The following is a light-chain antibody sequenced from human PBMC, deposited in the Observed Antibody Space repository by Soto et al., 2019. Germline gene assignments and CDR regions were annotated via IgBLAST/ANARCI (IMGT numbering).Light chain of an antibody. CDR3: LLSYNAARV. J-gene: IGLJ2*01. Sequence: QAVVTQEPSLTGSPGGTVTLTCGSSTGAVTSNHHPYWFQQKAGQAPRTLIYDTSNTHSWTPARFSGSLLGDKAALTLSGAQPEDEAQYYCLLSYNAARVFGGGTKLTVL. V-gene: IGLV7-46*01. CDR1: TGAVTSNHH. CDR2: DTS.